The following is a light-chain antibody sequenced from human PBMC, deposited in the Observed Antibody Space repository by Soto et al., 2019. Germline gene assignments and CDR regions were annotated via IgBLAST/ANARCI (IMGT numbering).Light chain of an antibody. CDR3: HQSYSTRV. J-gene: IGKJ2*01. Sequence: DIQMTQSPSSLSASVGDRVTITCRASQSIRRFLNWYQQKPGKAPKLLIYGASSLQSGVPSRFSGSGSGTDFTLTISSLQPEDFETYYCHQSYSTRVFGQGTKLEIK. CDR1: QSIRRF. CDR2: GAS. V-gene: IGKV1-39*01.